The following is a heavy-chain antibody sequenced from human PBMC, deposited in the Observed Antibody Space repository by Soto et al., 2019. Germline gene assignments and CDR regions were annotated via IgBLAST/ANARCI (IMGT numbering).Heavy chain of an antibody. CDR1: GFTVSSNY. V-gene: IGHV3-53*01. Sequence: GGSLRLSCAASGFTVSSNYMSWVRQAPGKGLEWVSVIYSGGSTYYADSVKGRFTISRDNSKNTLYLQMNSLRAEDTAVYYCAREAGSGWYAFDIWGQGTMVTVSS. J-gene: IGHJ3*02. CDR2: IYSGGST. CDR3: AREAGSGWYAFDI. D-gene: IGHD6-19*01.